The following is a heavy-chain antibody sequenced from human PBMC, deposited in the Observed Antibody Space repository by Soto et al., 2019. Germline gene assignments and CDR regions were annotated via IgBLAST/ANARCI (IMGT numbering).Heavy chain of an antibody. Sequence: EVQLLESGGGFVQPGGSLRLSCAASGFTFSSYAMSWVRQAPGKGLEWVSAISGSGGSTYYADSVKCRFTISRDNSKNTLYLQMTSLRAEDTAVYYCAKDPTMVRGVVDYWGQGTLVTVSS. J-gene: IGHJ4*02. CDR1: GFTFSSYA. D-gene: IGHD3-10*01. CDR3: AKDPTMVRGVVDY. CDR2: ISGSGGST. V-gene: IGHV3-23*01.